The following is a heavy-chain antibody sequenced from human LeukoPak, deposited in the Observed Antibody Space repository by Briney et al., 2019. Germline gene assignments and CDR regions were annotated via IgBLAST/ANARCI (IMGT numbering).Heavy chain of an antibody. CDR1: GGSFSGYY. CDR3: ARDNPGRAIFDYYYYYYMDV. V-gene: IGHV4-34*01. CDR2: INHSGST. D-gene: IGHD3-3*01. J-gene: IGHJ6*03. Sequence: KSSETLSLTCAVYGGSFSGYYWSWIRQPPGKGLEWIGEINHSGSTNYNPSLKSRVTISVDTSKNQFSLKLSSVTAADTAVYYCARDNPGRAIFDYYYYYYMDVWGKGTTVTVSS.